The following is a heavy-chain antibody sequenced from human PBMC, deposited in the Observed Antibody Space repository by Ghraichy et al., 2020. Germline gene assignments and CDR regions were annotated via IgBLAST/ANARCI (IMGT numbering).Heavy chain of an antibody. CDR3: VRRGDY. Sequence: LSLTCAASGFTFSSDEMNWVRQAPGKGLEWVSSIRSSGTTIYYADSVKGRFTISRDNAKNSLSLQMNSLRAEDTAVYYCVRRGDYWGQGTLVTVSS. CDR2: IRSSGTTI. CDR1: GFTFSSDE. D-gene: IGHD3-10*01. J-gene: IGHJ4*02. V-gene: IGHV3-48*03.